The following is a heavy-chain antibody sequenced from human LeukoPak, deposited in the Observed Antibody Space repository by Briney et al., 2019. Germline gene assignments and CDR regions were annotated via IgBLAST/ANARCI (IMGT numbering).Heavy chain of an antibody. J-gene: IGHJ4*02. CDR1: GFTFSSYA. V-gene: IGHV3-30-3*01. Sequence: GGSLRLSCAASGFTFSSYAMHWVRQAPGKGLEWVAVISYDGSNKYYADSVKGRFTISRDNSKNTLYLQMSSLRAEDTAVYYCASDRRGYGGNFDYWGLGTPVTVSS. D-gene: IGHD4-23*01. CDR2: ISYDGSNK. CDR3: ASDRRGYGGNFDY.